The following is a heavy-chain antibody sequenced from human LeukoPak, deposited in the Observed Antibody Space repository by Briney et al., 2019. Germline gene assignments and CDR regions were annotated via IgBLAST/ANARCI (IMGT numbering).Heavy chain of an antibody. Sequence: PSETLSLTCTVSGGSISSDYWAWIRQPAGKGLEWIGRIYASGSTDYYSSLKSRVSMSVDTSKNQFSLKLSSVTAADTAVYYCARYPKVAAYFDCWGQGTLVTVSS. CDR2: IYASGST. J-gene: IGHJ4*02. D-gene: IGHD2-15*01. CDR1: GGSISSDY. V-gene: IGHV4-4*07. CDR3: ARYPKVAAYFDC.